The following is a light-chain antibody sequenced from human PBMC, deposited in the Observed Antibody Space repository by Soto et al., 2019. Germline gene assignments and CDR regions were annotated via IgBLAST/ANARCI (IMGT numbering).Light chain of an antibody. V-gene: IGKV3-15*01. CDR1: ETVATN. CDR2: GAS. Sequence: EVVMTQSPATLSVSPGERATLSCRASETVATNLAWYQQKPGQAPRLLISGASTRAAGISDRFRGSGSGTEFTLTIGGLRSEDSAIYYCQQYFEWPPMTFGQGTKVEI. CDR3: QQYFEWPPMT. J-gene: IGKJ1*01.